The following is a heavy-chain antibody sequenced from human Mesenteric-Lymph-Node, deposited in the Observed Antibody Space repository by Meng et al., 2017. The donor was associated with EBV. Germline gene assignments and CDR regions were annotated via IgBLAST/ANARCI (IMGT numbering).Heavy chain of an antibody. CDR2: IYYSGRT. Sequence: QVRLKESGPGLVKPSETLSLTCTVSGGSIRSYYWSWIRQPPGKGLEWIGDIYYSGRTNYNPSLKSRVTISIDTSKNQFSLKLTSVTAADTAIYYCARGDSNFDYWGQGTLVTVSS. CDR3: ARGDSNFDY. J-gene: IGHJ4*02. V-gene: IGHV4-59*01. CDR1: GGSIRSYY.